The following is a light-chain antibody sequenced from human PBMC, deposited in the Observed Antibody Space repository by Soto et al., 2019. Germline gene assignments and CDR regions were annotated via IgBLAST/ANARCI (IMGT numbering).Light chain of an antibody. J-gene: IGKJ5*01. Sequence: DIRKNQSPSFVSASVGDRVTITCRASQSISSYLNWYQQKPGKAPKLLIYDASTLHSGVPSRFSGSGSGTDFTLTISRLEPEDFALYYCQQYGGSPITFGLGTRLEIK. CDR1: QSISSY. CDR3: QQYGGSPIT. CDR2: DAS. V-gene: IGKV1-39*02.